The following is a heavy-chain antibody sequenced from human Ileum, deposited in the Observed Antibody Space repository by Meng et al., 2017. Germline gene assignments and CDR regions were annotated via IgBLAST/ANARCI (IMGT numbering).Heavy chain of an antibody. CDR1: GDSFTEYY. Sequence: LQLMQWGAGMVKPSETPSLTCNVYGDSFTEYYWNWIRQPPGKGLEWIGEIHYNGSTNYNPSLESRVTISEDTSQKQFSLRLSSVTAADTAVYYCARRIRGGSYLGWGQGTLVTVSS. J-gene: IGHJ4*02. CDR3: ARRIRGGSYLG. V-gene: IGHV4-34*01. D-gene: IGHD1-26*01. CDR2: IHYNGST.